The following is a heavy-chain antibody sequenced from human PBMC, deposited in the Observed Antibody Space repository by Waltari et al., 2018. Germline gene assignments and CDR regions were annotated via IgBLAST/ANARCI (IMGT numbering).Heavy chain of an antibody. J-gene: IGHJ4*02. D-gene: IGHD3-3*01. V-gene: IGHV3-7*01. CDR3: ARTYYDFWSGYQTFDY. CDR2: RKQDGSEK. CDR1: GFTFSSYW. Sequence: EVQLVESGGGLVQPGGSLRLSCAASGFTFSSYWMSWVRQAPGKGLEWVANRKQDGSEKYYVDSGKGRFTISRDNAKNSLYLQMNSLRAEDTAVYYCARTYYDFWSGYQTFDYWGQGTLVTVSS.